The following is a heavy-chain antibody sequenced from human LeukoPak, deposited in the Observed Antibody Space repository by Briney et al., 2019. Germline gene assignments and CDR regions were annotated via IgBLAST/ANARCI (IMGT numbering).Heavy chain of an antibody. V-gene: IGHV3-48*01. CDR1: GFIFSSYS. CDR2: ISGSSSTM. CDR3: AKERVQWELPLDAFDI. D-gene: IGHD1-26*01. Sequence: GGSLRLSCAASGFIFSSYSMNWVRQAPGKGLEWVSYISGSSSTMYYAASVKGRFTISRDNSKNTLYLQMNSLRAEDTAVYYCAKERVQWELPLDAFDIWGQGTMVTVSS. J-gene: IGHJ3*02.